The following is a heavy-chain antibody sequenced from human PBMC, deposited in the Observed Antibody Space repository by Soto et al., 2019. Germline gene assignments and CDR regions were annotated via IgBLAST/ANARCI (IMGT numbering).Heavy chain of an antibody. V-gene: IGHV3-74*01. CDR3: ARAALYYDILTGYKLYYFDY. CDR2: INSDGSST. D-gene: IGHD3-9*01. CDR1: GFTFSSYW. J-gene: IGHJ4*02. Sequence: LSLTCAASGFTFSSYWMHWVRQAPGKGLVWVSRINSDGSSTSYADSVKGRFTISRDNAKNTLYLQMNSLRAEDTAVYYCARAALYYDILTGYKLYYFDYWGQGTLVTVSS.